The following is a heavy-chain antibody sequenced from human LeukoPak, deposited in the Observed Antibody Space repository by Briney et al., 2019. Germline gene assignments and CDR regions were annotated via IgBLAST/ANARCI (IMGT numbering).Heavy chain of an antibody. Sequence: SETLSLTCTISGGSISSYYWSWIRQPPGKGLEWVGYIYYSGSTNYNPSLKSRVNISVDTYKNQFSLKLSSVAAPDTAVYYCARHKMGIAAAGTVYYFDYWGQGTLVTVSS. D-gene: IGHD6-13*01. CDR2: IYYSGST. J-gene: IGHJ4*02. CDR3: ARHKMGIAAAGTVYYFDY. V-gene: IGHV4-59*08. CDR1: GGSISSYY.